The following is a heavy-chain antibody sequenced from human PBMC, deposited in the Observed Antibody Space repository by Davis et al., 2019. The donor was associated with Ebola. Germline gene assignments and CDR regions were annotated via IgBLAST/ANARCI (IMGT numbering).Heavy chain of an antibody. Sequence: AASVKVSCKTSGYTFTNYFLHWVRQAPGQGLEWMGRINPDTGGAYFAQKFQGRVTMTRDTSISTAYMELNRLTYDDTAVYYCARLCSSSCPNDYWGQGTLVTVSS. V-gene: IGHV1-2*06. CDR3: ARLCSSSCPNDY. D-gene: IGHD6-13*01. CDR2: INPDTGGA. J-gene: IGHJ4*02. CDR1: GYTFTNYF.